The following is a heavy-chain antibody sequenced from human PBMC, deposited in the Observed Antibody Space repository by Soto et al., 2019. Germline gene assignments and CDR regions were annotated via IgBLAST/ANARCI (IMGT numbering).Heavy chain of an antibody. Sequence: GGSLRLSCTASGFTFGDYAMSWFRQAPGKGLEWVGFIRSKAYGGTTEYAASVKGRFTISRDDSKSIAYLQMNSLKTEDTAVYYCTRASSEYCSGGSCYSGPFDYWGQGTLVTVSS. CDR1: GFTFGDYA. CDR2: IRSKAYGGTT. V-gene: IGHV3-49*03. D-gene: IGHD2-15*01. CDR3: TRASSEYCSGGSCYSGPFDY. J-gene: IGHJ4*02.